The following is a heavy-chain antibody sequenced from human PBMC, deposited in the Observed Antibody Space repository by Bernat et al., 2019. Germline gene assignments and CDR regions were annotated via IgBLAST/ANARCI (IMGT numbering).Heavy chain of an antibody. J-gene: IGHJ6*02. CDR2: ISYDGSNK. CDR1: GFTFSSYA. V-gene: IGHV3-30-3*01. CDR3: ARDSTVTMNFSGMDV. Sequence: QVQLVESGGGVVQPGRSLRLSCAASGFTFSSYAMHWVRQAPGKGLEWVAVISYDGSNKYYADSMKGRFTISRDNSKNTLYLQMNSLRAEDTAVYYCARDSTVTMNFSGMDVWGQGTTVTVSS. D-gene: IGHD4-17*01.